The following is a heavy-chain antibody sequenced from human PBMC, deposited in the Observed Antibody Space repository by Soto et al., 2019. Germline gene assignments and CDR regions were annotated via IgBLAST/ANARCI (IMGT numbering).Heavy chain of an antibody. J-gene: IGHJ6*02. CDR2: IIPTFGTA. Sequence: QVQLVQSGAEVKKPGSSVKVSCKASGGTFSSYAISWVRQAPGQGLEWMGGIIPTFGTANYAQKFQGRVTITADKSTSTAYMELSSLRSEDTAVYYCARPTSGSSSFRPDYYYYGMDVWGQGTTVTVSS. D-gene: IGHD6-13*01. V-gene: IGHV1-69*06. CDR1: GGTFSSYA. CDR3: ARPTSGSSSFRPDYYYYGMDV.